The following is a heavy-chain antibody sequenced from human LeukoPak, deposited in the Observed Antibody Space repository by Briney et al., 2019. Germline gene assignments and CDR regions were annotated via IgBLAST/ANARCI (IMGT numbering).Heavy chain of an antibody. V-gene: IGHV3-23*01. D-gene: IGHD6-19*01. J-gene: IGHJ4*02. Sequence: PGGSLRLSCAASGFTFSSYAMSWVRQAPGKGLEWVSSINDSGGSTYYADSVKGRFTISRDNSKNTLYVQMNSLRAEDTAVYYCARDLGYSSGPNYWGQGTRVTVSS. CDR1: GFTFSSYA. CDR2: INDSGGST. CDR3: ARDLGYSSGPNY.